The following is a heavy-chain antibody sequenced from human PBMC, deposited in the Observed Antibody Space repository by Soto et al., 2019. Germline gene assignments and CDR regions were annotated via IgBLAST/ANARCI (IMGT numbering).Heavy chain of an antibody. Sequence: GGSLRLSCAASGFTFSSYAMSWVRQAPGKGLEWVSAISGSGGSKYYADSVKRRFTISRDNSKNTLYLQVNSLRAEETAVYYCAKENEYGSSVTAFDFWGQGTM. V-gene: IGHV3-23*01. J-gene: IGHJ3*01. CDR1: GFTFSSYA. D-gene: IGHD6-6*01. CDR3: AKENEYGSSVTAFDF. CDR2: ISGSGGSK.